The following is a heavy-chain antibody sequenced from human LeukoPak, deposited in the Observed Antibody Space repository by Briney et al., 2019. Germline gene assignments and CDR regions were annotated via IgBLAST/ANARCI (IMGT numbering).Heavy chain of an antibody. Sequence: ASVKVSCKDSGYTFNGYYMHWVRQAPAQGLEWTGWINPNGGDTNYAQKFQGRVTMTRDTSISTAYMALSRLRYDDTAVYYCAREYYYASGNYYNRIDYWGQGTLVTVSS. CDR3: AREYYYASGNYYNRIDY. D-gene: IGHD3-10*01. J-gene: IGHJ4*02. V-gene: IGHV1-2*02. CDR1: GYTFNGYY. CDR2: INPNGGDT.